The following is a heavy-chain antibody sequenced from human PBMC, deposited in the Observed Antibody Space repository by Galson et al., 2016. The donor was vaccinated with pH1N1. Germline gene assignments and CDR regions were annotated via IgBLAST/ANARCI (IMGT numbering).Heavy chain of an antibody. J-gene: IGHJ4*02. CDR2: IRYGGSDT. CDR1: GFSFIASG. V-gene: IGHV3-30*02. Sequence: SLRLSCAASGFSFIASGMHWVRQIPGKGLEWVAFIRYGGSDTYYLDSVKGRFTISRDNSKNTLYLQMHSLRTEDTSVYYCAKDSGDFNGRFDYWGQGTLVSVSS. D-gene: IGHD4-17*01. CDR3: AKDSGDFNGRFDY.